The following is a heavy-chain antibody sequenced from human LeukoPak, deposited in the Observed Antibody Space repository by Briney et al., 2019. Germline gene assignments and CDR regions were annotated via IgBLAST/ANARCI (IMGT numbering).Heavy chain of an antibody. J-gene: IGHJ4*02. D-gene: IGHD3-10*01. CDR2: ISSSSSYI. Sequence: GGSLRLSCAASGFTFSSYSMNWVRQAPGKGLAWVSSISSSSSYIYYADSVKGRFTISRDNAKNSLYLQMNSLRAEDTAVYYCARDDLSGSGSPLDYWGQGTLVTVSS. CDR3: ARDDLSGSGSPLDY. V-gene: IGHV3-21*01. CDR1: GFTFSSYS.